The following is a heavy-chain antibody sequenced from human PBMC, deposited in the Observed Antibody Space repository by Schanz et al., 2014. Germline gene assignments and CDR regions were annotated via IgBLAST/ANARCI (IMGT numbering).Heavy chain of an antibody. CDR1: GFAFSSYS. V-gene: IGHV3-21*01. Sequence: QLVGSGGGLIQPGGSLRLSCTASGFAFSSYSMNWVRQAPGKGLEWVSSISSSGSYIHYADSVKGRFTISRDNAKNTLYLQMNSLRAEDTAVYYCASPSGYSDYGTYFDFWGQGTLVTVSS. D-gene: IGHD5-12*01. J-gene: IGHJ4*02. CDR2: ISSSGSYI. CDR3: ASPSGYSDYGTYFDF.